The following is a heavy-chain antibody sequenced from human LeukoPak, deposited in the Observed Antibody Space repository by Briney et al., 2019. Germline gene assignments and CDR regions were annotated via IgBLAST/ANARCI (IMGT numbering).Heavy chain of an antibody. CDR3: ARTNLGSGWRFDY. CDR1: GFTVSSNY. CDR2: IYSGGNT. D-gene: IGHD6-19*01. J-gene: IGHJ4*02. Sequence: GGSLRLSCAASGFTVSSNYMTWVRQAPGKGLEWVSVIYSGGNTYYADSVKGRFTISRDNTKNTLYLQMNSLRADDTAVYYCARTNLGSGWRFDYWGQGTLVTVSS. V-gene: IGHV3-66*01.